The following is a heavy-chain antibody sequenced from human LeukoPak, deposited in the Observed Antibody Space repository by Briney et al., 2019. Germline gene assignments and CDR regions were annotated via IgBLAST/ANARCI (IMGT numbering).Heavy chain of an antibody. CDR3: ARAGGSTVTEFDY. J-gene: IGHJ4*02. D-gene: IGHD4-17*01. CDR2: IYYSGST. CDR1: GGSISSYY. V-gene: IGHV4-59*12. Sequence: PSETLSLTCTVSGGSISSYYRSWIRQPPGKGLERIGYIYYSGSTNYNPSLKSRVTISVDTSKNQFSLKLSSVTAADTAVYYCARAGGSTVTEFDYWGQGTLVTVSS.